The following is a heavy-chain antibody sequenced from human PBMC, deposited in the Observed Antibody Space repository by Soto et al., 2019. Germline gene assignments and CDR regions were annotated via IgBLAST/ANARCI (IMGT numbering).Heavy chain of an antibody. D-gene: IGHD2-15*01. Sequence: EVQLVQSGAEVKKPGESLKISCKGSGYSFTSYWIGWVRQMPGKGLEWMGIIYPGDSDTRYSPSFQAQVTISAGKSIRTAYLQWSSLKASDTAMYYCARYSYGGSPATSPMGSYWGQGTLVTVSS. CDR3: ARYSYGGSPATSPMGSY. CDR1: GYSFTSYW. V-gene: IGHV5-51*01. CDR2: IYPGDSDT. J-gene: IGHJ4*02.